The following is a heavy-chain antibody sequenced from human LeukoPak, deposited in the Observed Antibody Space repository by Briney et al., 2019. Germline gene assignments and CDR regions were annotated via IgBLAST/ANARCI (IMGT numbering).Heavy chain of an antibody. J-gene: IGHJ3*02. CDR2: INHSGST. V-gene: IGHV4-34*01. D-gene: IGHD3-10*01. Sequence: KPSETLSLTCAVYGGSFSGYYWSWIRQPPGKGLEWIGEINHSGSTNYNPSLKSRLIISVDTSKNQFSLKLSSVTAADTAVYYCARTGELLVWRASNIWGQGTMVTVSS. CDR1: GGSFSGYY. CDR3: ARTGELLVWRASNI.